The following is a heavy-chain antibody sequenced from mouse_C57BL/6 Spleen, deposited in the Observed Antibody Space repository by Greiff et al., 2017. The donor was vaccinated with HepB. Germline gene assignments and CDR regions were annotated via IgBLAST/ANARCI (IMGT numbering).Heavy chain of an antibody. CDR2: IYPGSGNT. J-gene: IGHJ1*03. Sequence: QVQLQQSGPELVKPGASVKISCQASGYSFTSYYIHWVKQRPGQGLEWIGWIYPGSGNTKYNEKFTGKATLTADTSSSTAYMQLSSLTSEDSAVYYCARGSTTVVARYCDVWGTGTTVTVSS. CDR1: GYSFTSYY. V-gene: IGHV1-66*01. CDR3: ARGSTTVVARYCDV. D-gene: IGHD1-1*01.